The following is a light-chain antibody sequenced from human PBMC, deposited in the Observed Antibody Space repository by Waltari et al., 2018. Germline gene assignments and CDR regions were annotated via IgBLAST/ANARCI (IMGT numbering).Light chain of an antibody. CDR2: LNS. J-gene: IGLJ3*02. CDR1: TSNIGQTY. Sequence: QSVLTQSPSASGTPGQRVTISCSGGTSNIGQTYVFWLQQLPGTAPHVLIYLNSARPSGVPARFSGSTAGTSASLAIRGLRSEDEADYYCAAWDASLHAWLFGGGTKLTVL. CDR3: AAWDASLHAWL. V-gene: IGLV1-47*01.